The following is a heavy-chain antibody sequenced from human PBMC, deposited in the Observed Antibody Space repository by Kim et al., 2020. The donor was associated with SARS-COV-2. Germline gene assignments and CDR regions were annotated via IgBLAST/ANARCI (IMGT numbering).Heavy chain of an antibody. CDR3: ARRELMVLWFGEGGAFDI. CDR2: IYYSGST. D-gene: IGHD3-10*01. Sequence: SETLSLTCTVSGGSISSSSYYWGWIRQPPGKGLEWIGSIYYSGSTYYNPSLKSRVTISVDTSKNQFSLKLSSVTAADTAVYYCARRELMVLWFGEGGAFDIWGQGTMVTVSS. CDR1: GGSISSSSYY. V-gene: IGHV4-39*01. J-gene: IGHJ3*02.